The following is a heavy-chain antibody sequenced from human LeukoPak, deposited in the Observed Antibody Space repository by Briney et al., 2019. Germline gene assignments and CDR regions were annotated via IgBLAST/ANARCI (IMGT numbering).Heavy chain of an antibody. J-gene: IGHJ5*02. V-gene: IGHV4-59*12. CDR3: ARDDIGTPFDP. Sequence: SETLSLTCTVSGGSISSYYWSWIRQPPGKGLEWIGYIYHSGSTYYNPSLKSRVTISVDRSKNQFSLKLSSVTAADTAVYYCARDDIGTPFDPWGQGTLVTVSS. CDR1: GGSISSYY. D-gene: IGHD2-15*01. CDR2: IYHSGST.